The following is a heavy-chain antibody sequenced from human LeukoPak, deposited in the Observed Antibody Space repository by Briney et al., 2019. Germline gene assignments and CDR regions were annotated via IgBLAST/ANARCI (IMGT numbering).Heavy chain of an antibody. D-gene: IGHD4-17*01. J-gene: IGHJ4*02. CDR3: ARGGDYKNDY. CDR2: INGAGSSI. Sequence: TGGSLRLSCAASGFTFSSYWMHWVRQTPGKGVGWVSRINGAGSSISYADSVKGRVTISRDNAKNTLYLQMNNLRAEDTAVYYCARGGDYKNDYWGQGTLATVSS. V-gene: IGHV3-74*01. CDR1: GFTFSSYW.